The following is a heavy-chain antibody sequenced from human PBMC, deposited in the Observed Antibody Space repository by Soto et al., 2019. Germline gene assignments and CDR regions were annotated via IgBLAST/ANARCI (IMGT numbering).Heavy chain of an antibody. D-gene: IGHD3-16*01. V-gene: IGHV6-1*01. CDR3: AREVPYYERSHSYFDY. CDR2: TYYRSKWYN. J-gene: IGHJ4*02. CDR1: GDSVSGNSAA. Sequence: SQTLSLTCAISGDSVSGNSAAWNWIRQSPSRGLEWLGRTYYRSKWYNDYAVSVKSRITVTPDTSKNQFSLHLNSVTPEDTAVYYCAREVPYYERSHSYFDYWGQGALVTVAS.